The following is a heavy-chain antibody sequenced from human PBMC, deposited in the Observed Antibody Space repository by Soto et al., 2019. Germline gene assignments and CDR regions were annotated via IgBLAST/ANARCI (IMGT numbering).Heavy chain of an antibody. CDR3: ARRARPDFYYMDV. Sequence: EVQLAESGGGLAQPGGSLRLSCAASGFTLSGYAMDWVRQAPGKGLEYVSGISSNGVGSYYANSVQGRFTISRDNYKNTVSLQMGSPRPEDMAVYYCARRARPDFYYMDVWGNGTTVTVSS. D-gene: IGHD6-6*01. CDR2: ISSNGVGS. J-gene: IGHJ6*03. CDR1: GFTLSGYA. V-gene: IGHV3-64*01.